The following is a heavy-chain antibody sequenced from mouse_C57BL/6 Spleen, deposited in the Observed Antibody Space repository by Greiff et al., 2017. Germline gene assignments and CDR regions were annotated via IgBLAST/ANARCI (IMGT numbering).Heavy chain of an antibody. Sequence: VQLQQSGAELVRPGASVTLSCKASGYTFTDYEMHWVKQTPVHGLEWIGAIDPETGGTAYNQKFKGKAILTADKSSSTAYMELRSLTSEDSAVYYCTRSEYYGSRNYFDYWGQGTTLTVSS. J-gene: IGHJ2*01. D-gene: IGHD1-1*01. CDR3: TRSEYYGSRNYFDY. V-gene: IGHV1-15*01. CDR2: IDPETGGT. CDR1: GYTFTDYE.